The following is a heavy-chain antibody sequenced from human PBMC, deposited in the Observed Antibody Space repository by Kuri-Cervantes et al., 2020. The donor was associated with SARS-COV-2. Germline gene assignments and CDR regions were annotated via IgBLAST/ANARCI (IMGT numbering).Heavy chain of an antibody. J-gene: IGHJ4*02. V-gene: IGHV3-21*06. CDR1: GSAFSDYS. Sequence: GEPLKISCAASGSAFSDYSMLWFRQAPGKGLEWVSSISGHSRYIYYRDSVKGRFTISRDNSKSMVYLQINSLRPEDTATYYCAKVILNSDSSTLGRFDFWGLGTLVTVSS. CDR2: ISGHSRYI. CDR3: AKVILNSDSSTLGRFDF. D-gene: IGHD6-13*01.